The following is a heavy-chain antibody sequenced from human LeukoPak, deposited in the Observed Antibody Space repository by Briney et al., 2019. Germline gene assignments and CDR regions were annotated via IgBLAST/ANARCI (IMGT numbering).Heavy chain of an antibody. Sequence: GGPLRLSCAAFGFTFSNYAMHWVRQAPGKGLEWVAVISYDGSDKYFADSVKGRFTISRDNSKNTLYLQMNSLRPEDTAVYYCARDWGRRYSSGWYGDFDYWGQGTLVTVSS. CDR3: ARDWGRRYSSGWYGDFDY. CDR2: ISYDGSDK. CDR1: GFTFSNYA. D-gene: IGHD6-19*01. V-gene: IGHV3-30-3*01. J-gene: IGHJ4*02.